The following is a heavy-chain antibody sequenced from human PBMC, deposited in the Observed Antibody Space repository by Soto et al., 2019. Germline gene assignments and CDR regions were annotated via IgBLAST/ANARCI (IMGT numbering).Heavy chain of an antibody. CDR3: ARDRGGSCYHFDC. Sequence: QVQLVQSGAEEKKPGASVKVSCTASGYTFTGYSMHWVRQAPGQRLEWLGWINAGSGNTEYSQKFQGRLTITRDTSASIAYMELTSLRSEDTAVYYCARDRGGSCYHFDCWGQGTLVTVSS. V-gene: IGHV1-3*05. D-gene: IGHD2-15*01. CDR2: INAGSGNT. CDR1: GYTFTGYS. J-gene: IGHJ4*02.